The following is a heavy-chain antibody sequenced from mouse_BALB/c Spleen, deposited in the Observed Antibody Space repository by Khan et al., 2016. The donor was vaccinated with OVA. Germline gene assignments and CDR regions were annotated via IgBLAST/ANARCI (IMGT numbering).Heavy chain of an antibody. CDR3: ARAGGGKARLDY. CDR2: IAPGSGST. D-gene: IGHD1-1*02. CDR1: GYTFTSYW. V-gene: IGHV1S41*01. Sequence: DLVKPGPSVKLSCKASGYTFTSYWIKWLKQRPGQGLEWIGRIAPGSGSTYYNEMLKGKATLTVDTSSSTAYIQLSSLTSEDSAVYVCARAGGGKARLDYWGQGTTLTVSS. J-gene: IGHJ2*01.